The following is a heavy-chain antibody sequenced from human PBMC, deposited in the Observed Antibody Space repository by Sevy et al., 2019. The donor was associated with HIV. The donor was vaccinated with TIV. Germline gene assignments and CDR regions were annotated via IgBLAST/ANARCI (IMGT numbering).Heavy chain of an antibody. CDR3: AKESDYYKTPYVDY. V-gene: IGHV3-23*01. D-gene: IGHD3-22*01. CDR2: ISGSADRT. CDR1: GFPFRAYA. Sequence: GGSLRLSCTASGFPFRAYAMSWVRQAPGKGLEWVSAISGSADRTYYADSVKGRFTISRDNSKNTLYLQMNSLRAEDTAVYYCAKESDYYKTPYVDYWGPGSLVTVSS. J-gene: IGHJ4*02.